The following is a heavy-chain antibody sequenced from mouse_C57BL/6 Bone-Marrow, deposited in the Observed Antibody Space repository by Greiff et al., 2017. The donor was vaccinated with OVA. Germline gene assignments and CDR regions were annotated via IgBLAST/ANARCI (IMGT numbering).Heavy chain of an antibody. CDR2: IYPGSGNT. CDR3: ARADYYGSIYDAMDY. J-gene: IGHJ4*01. D-gene: IGHD1-1*01. V-gene: IGHV1-76*01. CDR1: GYTFTDYY. Sequence: QVQLQQSGAELVRPGASVKLSCKASGYTFTDYYINWVKQRPGQGLEWIARIYPGSGNTYYNEKFKGKATLTAEKSSSTAYMQLSSLTSEDSAVYFCARADYYGSIYDAMDYWGQGTSVTVSS.